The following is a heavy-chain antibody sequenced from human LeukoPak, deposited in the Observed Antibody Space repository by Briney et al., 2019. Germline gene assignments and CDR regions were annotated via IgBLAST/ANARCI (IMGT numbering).Heavy chain of an antibody. Sequence: ASVKVSCKASGYTFTGYYMHWVRQAPGQGLEWMGWINPNSGGTNYAQKFQGRVTMTRDTSISTAYMELSRLRSDDTAAYYCARDESYDSSGYSLGPRDPGPDYWGQGTLVTVSS. J-gene: IGHJ4*02. CDR2: INPNSGGT. CDR3: ARDESYDSSGYSLGPRDPGPDY. V-gene: IGHV1-2*02. CDR1: GYTFTGYY. D-gene: IGHD3-22*01.